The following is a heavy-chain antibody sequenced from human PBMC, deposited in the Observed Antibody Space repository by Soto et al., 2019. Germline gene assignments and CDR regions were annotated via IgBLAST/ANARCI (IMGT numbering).Heavy chain of an antibody. CDR1: GGTFTTYT. J-gene: IGHJ3*01. V-gene: IGHV1-69*02. D-gene: IGHD6-19*01. Sequence: QVHLIQSGAEVKKPGSSVKVSCKAAGGTFTTYTLIWVRQAPGHGLEWMGRIIPMVTLTNSAQKFQGRLTLTAAKSTGTAFMELTSLRSADTAVDYCSIGSWSAETFDVWGQGTMVTVSS. CDR3: SIGSWSAETFDV. CDR2: IIPMVTLT.